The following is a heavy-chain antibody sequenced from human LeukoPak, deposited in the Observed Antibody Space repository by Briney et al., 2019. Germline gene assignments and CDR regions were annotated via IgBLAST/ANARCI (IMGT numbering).Heavy chain of an antibody. J-gene: IGHJ4*02. V-gene: IGHV1-2*02. CDR1: GYTFTGYY. CDR2: INPNSGGT. Sequence: ASVNVSCKASGYTFTGYYMHWVRQAPGQGLEWMGWINPNSGGTNYAQKFQGRVTMTRDTSISTAYMELSRLRSDDTAVYYCARERIAVAGTKYYFDYWGQGTLVTVSS. CDR3: ARERIAVAGTKYYFDY. D-gene: IGHD6-19*01.